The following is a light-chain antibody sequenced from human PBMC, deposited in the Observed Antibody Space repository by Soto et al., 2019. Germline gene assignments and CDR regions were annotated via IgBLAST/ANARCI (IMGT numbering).Light chain of an antibody. Sequence: EIVLTQSPGTLSLSPGERATLSCRASQSVSSSYFAWYQQKPGQAPRLLIYGASSRATGIPDRFSGSGSGTDFPLPISTLEPEDFAVYYCQQYGGSPYSFGQGTKLEIK. CDR2: GAS. V-gene: IGKV3-20*01. CDR1: QSVSSSY. J-gene: IGKJ2*03. CDR3: QQYGGSPYS.